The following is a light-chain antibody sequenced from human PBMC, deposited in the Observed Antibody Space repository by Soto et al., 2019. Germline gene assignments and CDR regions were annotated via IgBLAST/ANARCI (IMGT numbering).Light chain of an antibody. Sequence: EIVLTQSPATLSLSPGERATLSCRSSQSVSSYLACYQHKPGQAPRVLIYDASNRATGIPSRFSGSGSGTYFPLTSSSLEPEDIAVYYCQQRSTWPLTFGGGTKVEIK. V-gene: IGKV3-11*01. CDR3: QQRSTWPLT. CDR2: DAS. CDR1: QSVSSY. J-gene: IGKJ4*01.